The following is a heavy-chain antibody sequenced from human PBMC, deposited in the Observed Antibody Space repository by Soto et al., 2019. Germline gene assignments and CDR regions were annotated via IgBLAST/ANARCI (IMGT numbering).Heavy chain of an antibody. CDR2: IHYSGST. Sequence: SETLSLTCAVSGGSISSYYWSWIRQPPGKGLEWIGYIHYSGSTKYNPSLKSRVTISVDTSKNQFSLKLSSVTAADTAVYYCARQGPYGMDVWGQGTTVTVS. J-gene: IGHJ6*02. CDR1: GGSISSYY. V-gene: IGHV4-59*01. CDR3: ARQGPYGMDV.